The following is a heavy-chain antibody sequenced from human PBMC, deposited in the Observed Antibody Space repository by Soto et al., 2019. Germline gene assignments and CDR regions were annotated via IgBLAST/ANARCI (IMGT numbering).Heavy chain of an antibody. CDR3: VREDYGAEYFDY. D-gene: IGHD4-17*01. V-gene: IGHV3-30*04. CDR2: IAYDGSNR. J-gene: IGHJ4*02. Sequence: QEQLVESGGGVVQPGRSLRLSCAASGFTFGHYAMHWVRQAPGKGLEWVAVIAYDGSNRYYADSVKGRFTISRHNSKNTLYLQMDSLRDEDTAVYYCVREDYGAEYFDYCGQGALVTVSS. CDR1: GFTFGHYA.